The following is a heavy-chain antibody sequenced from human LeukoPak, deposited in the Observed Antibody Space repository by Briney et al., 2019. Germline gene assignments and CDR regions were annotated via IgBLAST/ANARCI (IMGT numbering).Heavy chain of an antibody. CDR3: ARGRRIAARPGSRYFDP. Sequence: ASVKVSCKASGYTFTSYDINWVRQATGQGLEWMGWMNPNSGNTGYARKFQGRVTMTRNTSISTAYMELSSLRSEDTAVYYRARGRRIAARPGSRYFDPWGQGTLVTVSS. CDR2: MNPNSGNT. J-gene: IGHJ5*02. D-gene: IGHD6-6*01. CDR1: GYTFTSYD. V-gene: IGHV1-8*01.